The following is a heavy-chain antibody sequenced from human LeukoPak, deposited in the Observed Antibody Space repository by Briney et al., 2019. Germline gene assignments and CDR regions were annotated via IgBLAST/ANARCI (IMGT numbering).Heavy chain of an antibody. CDR2: ISGSAHDV. Sequence: PGGSLRLSCAASGFTFSDFYMTWIRQAPGKGLELLSYISGSAHDVNYIDSVRGRFTISRDNAKNSLYLHMNSLTVEDTAVYYCSRDPRHNHYWGQETLVTVSS. CDR3: SRDPRHNHY. CDR1: GFTFSDFY. J-gene: IGHJ4*02. V-gene: IGHV3-11*01.